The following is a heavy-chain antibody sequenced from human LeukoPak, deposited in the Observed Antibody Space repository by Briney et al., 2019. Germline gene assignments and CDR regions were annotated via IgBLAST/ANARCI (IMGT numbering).Heavy chain of an antibody. CDR3: ARDGAAAASGTWA. J-gene: IGHJ5*02. CDR1: AFTVGNNY. CDR2: IYSGGRT. Sequence: GGSLRLSCAASAFTVGNNYMNSVRQAPGKGLEWISLIYSGGRTHYAESVKGRFTISRDNSKNTLYLQMNNVRAEDTAVYYCARDGAAAASGTWAWGQGTLVTVSS. V-gene: IGHV3-53*01. D-gene: IGHD6-13*01.